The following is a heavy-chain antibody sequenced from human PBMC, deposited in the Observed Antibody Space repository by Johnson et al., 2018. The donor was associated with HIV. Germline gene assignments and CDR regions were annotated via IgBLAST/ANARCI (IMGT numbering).Heavy chain of an antibody. D-gene: IGHD6-6*01. CDR2: VSYDGTNE. Sequence: QMQLVESGGGVVQPGRSLRLSCVASGFTFRSYGMHWVRQAPGKELEWVAFVSYDGTNEFYADSVKGRFTVSRDSSKNTLFLQMNSLRAEDTAVYFCAKVHIAARWSDAFDIWGQGTMVTVSS. V-gene: IGHV3-30*18. CDR3: AKVHIAARWSDAFDI. CDR1: GFTFRSYG. J-gene: IGHJ3*02.